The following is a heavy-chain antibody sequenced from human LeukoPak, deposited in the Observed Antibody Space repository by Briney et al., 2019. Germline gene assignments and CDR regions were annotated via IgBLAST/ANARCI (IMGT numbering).Heavy chain of an antibody. D-gene: IGHD3-3*01. V-gene: IGHV4-61*01. J-gene: IGHJ5*02. CDR1: GGSVSSGNYY. Sequence: SETLSLTCTVSGGSVSSGNYYWSWIRQPPGKGLEWIGYIYYSGSTNYNPSLKSRVTMSVDTSQNQFSLKLTSVTAANTAVYYCARRSGYSPNWFDPWGQGTLVTVSS. CDR2: IYYSGST. CDR3: ARRSGYSPNWFDP.